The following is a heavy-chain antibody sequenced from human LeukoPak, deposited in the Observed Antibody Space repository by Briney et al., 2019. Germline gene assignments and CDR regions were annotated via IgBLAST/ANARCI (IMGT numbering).Heavy chain of an antibody. CDR1: GDTFSSYA. CDR3: ARAHALEDYYDSSGYYRGFDL. D-gene: IGHD3-22*01. V-gene: IGHV1-69*13. CDR2: IIPIFGTA. J-gene: IGHJ2*01. Sequence: SVKVSCKASGDTFSSYAISWVRQAPGQGLEWMGGIIPIFGTANYAQKFQGRVTITADESTSTAYMELSSLRSEDTAVYYCARAHALEDYYDSSGYYRGFDLWGRGTLVTVSS.